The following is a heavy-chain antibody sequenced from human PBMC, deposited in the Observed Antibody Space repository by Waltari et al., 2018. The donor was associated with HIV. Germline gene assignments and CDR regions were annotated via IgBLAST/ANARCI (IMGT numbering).Heavy chain of an antibody. J-gene: IGHJ5*02. D-gene: IGHD3-3*01. V-gene: IGHV4-61*02. CDR3: ARAYYDFWSGTGSSGNWFDP. CDR2: IYTSGST. CDR1: GGPISRGSYY. Sequence: QVQLQESGPGLVKPSQTLSLTCTVSGGPISRGSYYWSWIRQPAGTGLELIGRIYTSGSTNYNPSRESRVTISVDTSRNQFSLKLRSVTAADTAVYYCARAYYDFWSGTGSSGNWFDPWGQGTLVTVSS.